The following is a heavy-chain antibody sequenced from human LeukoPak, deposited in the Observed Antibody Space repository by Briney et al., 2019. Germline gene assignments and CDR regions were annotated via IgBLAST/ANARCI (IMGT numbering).Heavy chain of an antibody. V-gene: IGHV3-48*04. D-gene: IGHD6-13*01. CDR1: GFTFSSYW. Sequence: GGSLRLSCAASGFTFSSYWMSWVRQAPGKGLEWVSYISSSSSTIYYADSVKGRFTISRDNAKNSVDLQVSCLRAEDTAVYYCARWDFSSTYYIGYWGQGTLVTVSS. CDR3: ARWDFSSTYYIGY. J-gene: IGHJ4*02. CDR2: ISSSSSTI.